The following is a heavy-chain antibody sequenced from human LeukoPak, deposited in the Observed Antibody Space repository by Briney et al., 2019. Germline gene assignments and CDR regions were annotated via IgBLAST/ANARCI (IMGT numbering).Heavy chain of an antibody. CDR2: IYPGDSDT. Sequence: GESLKISCKGSGYSSTSYWIGWVRQMPGKGLEWMGIIYPGDSDTRYSPSFQGQVTISADKSISTAYLQWSSLKASDTAMYYCARLGSRYDFWSGFRLYGMDVWGQGTTVTVSS. J-gene: IGHJ6*02. V-gene: IGHV5-51*01. CDR1: GYSSTSYW. D-gene: IGHD3-3*01. CDR3: ARLGSRYDFWSGFRLYGMDV.